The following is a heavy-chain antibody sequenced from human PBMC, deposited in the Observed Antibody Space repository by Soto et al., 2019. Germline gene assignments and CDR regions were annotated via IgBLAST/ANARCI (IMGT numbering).Heavy chain of an antibody. D-gene: IGHD6-13*01. CDR1: GFNFSSYA. V-gene: IGHV3-23*01. CDR2: ISGSGCST. CDR3: AKYRGRRASAGTPCYFDY. Sequence: GGSLRLSCAASGFNFSSYAMSWVRQAPGKGLEWVSAISGSGCSTYYADSVQGRFTMSRDNSKNTLYLQMNSLRAEDMAVYYCAKYRGRRASAGTPCYFDYWGQGSLVTVSS. J-gene: IGHJ4*02.